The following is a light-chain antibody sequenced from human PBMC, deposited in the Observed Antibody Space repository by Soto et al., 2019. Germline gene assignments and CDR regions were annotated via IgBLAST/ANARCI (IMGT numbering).Light chain of an antibody. J-gene: IGKJ1*01. CDR1: QGISSY. CDR3: QQLNSYRWT. V-gene: IGKV1-9*01. Sequence: DIQLTQSPSFLSASVGDRVTITCRASQGISSYLAWYQQKPGKAPKLLIYAASTLQSGVPSRFSGSGSGTEFTLPISSLQPEDFATYYCQQLNSYRWTFGQGTKVEIK. CDR2: AAS.